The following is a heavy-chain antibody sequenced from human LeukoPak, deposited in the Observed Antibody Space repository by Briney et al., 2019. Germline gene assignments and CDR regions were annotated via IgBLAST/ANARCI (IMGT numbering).Heavy chain of an antibody. V-gene: IGHV1-18*01. CDR3: ARDPRLYSGYDVFDY. J-gene: IGHJ4*02. CDR2: ISAYNGNT. CDR1: GGTFSSYT. Sequence: GSSVKVSCKASGGTFSSYTISWVRQAPGQGLEWMGWISAYNGNTNYAQKLQGRVTMTTDTSTSTAYMELRSLRSDDTAVYYCARDPRLYSGYDVFDYWGQGTLVTVSS. D-gene: IGHD5-12*01.